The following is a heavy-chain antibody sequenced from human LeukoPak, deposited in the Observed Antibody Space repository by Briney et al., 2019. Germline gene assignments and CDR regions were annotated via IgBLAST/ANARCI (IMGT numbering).Heavy chain of an antibody. Sequence: GGSLRLSCAASGFTFSGSAMHWVRQASGKGLEWVGRIRSKANSYATAYAASVKGRFTIFRDVSKNTAYLQMNSLKTEDTAVYYCRWQTVTTLGGDYWGQGTLVTVSS. V-gene: IGHV3-73*01. J-gene: IGHJ4*02. CDR2: IRSKANSYAT. D-gene: IGHD4-17*01. CDR3: RWQTVTTLGGDY. CDR1: GFTFSGSA.